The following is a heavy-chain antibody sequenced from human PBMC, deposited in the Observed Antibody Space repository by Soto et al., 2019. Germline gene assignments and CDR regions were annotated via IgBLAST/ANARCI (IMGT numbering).Heavy chain of an antibody. V-gene: IGHV3-33*01. CDR3: ASESGPEWDLAFDI. J-gene: IGHJ3*02. Sequence: QVQLVESGGGVVQPGRSLRLSCAASGFTFSSYGMHWVRQAPGKGLEWVAVIWYDGSNKYYADSVKGGFTISRDNCKNTLYLQMNSLRAEDTAVYYCASESGPEWDLAFDIWGQGTMVTVSS. D-gene: IGHD1-26*01. CDR1: GFTFSSYG. CDR2: IWYDGSNK.